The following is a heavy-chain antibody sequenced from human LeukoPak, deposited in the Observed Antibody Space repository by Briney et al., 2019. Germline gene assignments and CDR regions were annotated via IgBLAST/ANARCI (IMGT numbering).Heavy chain of an antibody. CDR3: ARSDNYRYSSPEFDY. D-gene: IGHD6-13*01. CDR2: IIPIFGTA. J-gene: IGHJ4*02. V-gene: IGHV1-69*13. CDR1: GGTFSSYA. Sequence: GASVKVSCKASGGTFSSYAISWVRQAPGQGLEWMGGIIPIFGTANYAQKFQGRVTITADESTSTAYMELSSLRSEDTAVYYCARSDNYRYSSPEFDYWGQGTLVTVSS.